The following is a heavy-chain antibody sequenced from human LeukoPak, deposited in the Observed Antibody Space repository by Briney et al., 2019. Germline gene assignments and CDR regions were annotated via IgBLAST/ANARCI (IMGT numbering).Heavy chain of an antibody. J-gene: IGHJ4*02. CDR2: ISGDGVST. CDR1: GLPIADFA. Sequence: GGSLRLSCVASGLPIADFAMHWVRQAPGKGLEWVSLISGDGVSTFYADPVKGRFSISRDNSKNSLSLEMNSLRTEDTAMYYCARESGKFDYWGQGTLVAVSS. V-gene: IGHV3-43*02. CDR3: ARESGKFDY.